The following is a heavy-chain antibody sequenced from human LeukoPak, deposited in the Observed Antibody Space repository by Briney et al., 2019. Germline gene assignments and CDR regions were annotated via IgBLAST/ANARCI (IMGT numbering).Heavy chain of an antibody. CDR3: AKDDDLGVAIDY. CDR1: GFIFSIYG. Sequence: GGSLRLSCEASGFIFSIYGMSWVRQAPGKGLEWVSGIRGSGSYTDYVGSVKGPVHHLQRQFQEHAVFANEQLRAEDTAVYYCAKDDDLGVAIDYWGQGTLVTVSS. V-gene: IGHV3-23*01. D-gene: IGHD1-26*01. CDR2: IRGSGSYT. J-gene: IGHJ4*02.